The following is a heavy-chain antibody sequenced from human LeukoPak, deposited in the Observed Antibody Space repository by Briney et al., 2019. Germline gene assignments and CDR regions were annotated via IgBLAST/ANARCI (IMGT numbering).Heavy chain of an antibody. D-gene: IGHD6-19*01. CDR2: INHSGST. J-gene: IGHJ4*02. CDR3: ARAGTSGWYRY. V-gene: IGHV4-34*01. Sequence: SETLSLTCAVYGGSFSGYYWSWIRQPPGKGLEWIGEINHSGSTNYNPSLKSRVTISVDTSKNQFSLKLSSVTAADTAVYYCARAGTSGWYRYWGQGTLVTVSS. CDR1: GGSFSGYY.